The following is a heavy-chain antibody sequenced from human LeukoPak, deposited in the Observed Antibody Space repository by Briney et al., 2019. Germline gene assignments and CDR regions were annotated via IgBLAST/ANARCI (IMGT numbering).Heavy chain of an antibody. Sequence: PSETLFLTCTASGGSISSYHWSWIRQPPGKGLEWVGYIYYSGSTNYNPSLKSRVTISVGTSKNQFSLQLRSVTAADTAVYYCARYLGDYDILTGYYPNWFDPWGQGTLVTVSS. CDR3: ARYLGDYDILTGYYPNWFDP. D-gene: IGHD3-9*01. V-gene: IGHV4-59*01. CDR2: IYYSGST. J-gene: IGHJ5*02. CDR1: GGSISSYH.